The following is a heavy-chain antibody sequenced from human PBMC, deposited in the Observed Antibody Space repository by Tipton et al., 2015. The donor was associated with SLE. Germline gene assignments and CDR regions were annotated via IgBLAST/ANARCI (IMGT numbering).Heavy chain of an antibody. CDR2: INHSGST. V-gene: IGHV4-34*01. CDR1: GGSFSGYY. D-gene: IGHD1-1*01. J-gene: IGHJ5*02. CDR3: ARRVRFNTTATWFDP. Sequence: TLSLTCAVYGGSFSGYYWSWIRQPPGKGLEWIGEINHSGSTNYNPSLKSRVTISVDTSKKQFSLKLSSVTAADTAVYYCARRVRFNTTATWFDPWGQGTLVTVSS.